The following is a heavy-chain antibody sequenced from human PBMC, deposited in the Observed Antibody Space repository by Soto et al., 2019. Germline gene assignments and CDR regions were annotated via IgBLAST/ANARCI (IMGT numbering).Heavy chain of an antibody. CDR3: ARYYDILTGYYTSYNWFDP. D-gene: IGHD3-9*01. J-gene: IGHJ5*02. Sequence: TLSLTCAVSGYSISSGYYWGWIRQPPGKGLEWIGSIYHSGSTYYNPSLKSRVTISVDTSKNQFSLKLSSVTAADTAVYYCARYYDILTGYYTSYNWFDPWGQGTLVTVSS. CDR1: GYSISSGYY. V-gene: IGHV4-38-2*01. CDR2: IYHSGST.